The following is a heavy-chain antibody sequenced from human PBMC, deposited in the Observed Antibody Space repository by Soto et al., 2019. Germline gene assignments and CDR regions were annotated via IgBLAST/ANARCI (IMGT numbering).Heavy chain of an antibody. CDR2: INHSGST. Sequence: ASETLSLTCAVYGGSFSGYYWSWIRQPPGKGLEWIGEINHSGSTNYNPSLKSRVTISVDTSKNQFSLKLSSVTAADTAVYYCARGYEHYDSSGSIGGYFDYLGQGTLVTVSS. V-gene: IGHV4-34*01. D-gene: IGHD3-22*01. J-gene: IGHJ4*02. CDR1: GGSFSGYY. CDR3: ARGYEHYDSSGSIGGYFDY.